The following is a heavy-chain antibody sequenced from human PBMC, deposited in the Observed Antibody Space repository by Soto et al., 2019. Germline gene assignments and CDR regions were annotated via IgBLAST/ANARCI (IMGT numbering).Heavy chain of an antibody. CDR1: GFMFSAYW. V-gene: IGHV3-7*01. CDR3: VREDWHRFDS. CDR2: ISGGASDK. J-gene: IGHJ4*02. D-gene: IGHD2-21*01. Sequence: EVPLVESGGRLVQPGGSLRLSCAASGFMFSAYWMSWVRQDPGKGLEWVATISGGASDKFYVDSVKGRFTISRDDSKNTLYLQVNSLRDEDTAVYYCVREDWHRFDSWGQGTLVTVSS.